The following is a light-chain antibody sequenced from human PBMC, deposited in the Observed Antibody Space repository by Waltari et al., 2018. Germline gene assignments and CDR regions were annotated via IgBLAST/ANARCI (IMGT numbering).Light chain of an antibody. V-gene: IGLV2-8*01. CDR2: EVS. J-gene: IGLJ2*01. Sequence: QSALTQPPSASGSPGQSVTISCTGTSSYVGGYNYVSWYQQHPGKAPKLIIYEVSKRRAGVPELFSGSKAGTTASLTVASLQAEDAAVSNSSTYAGSNNVVFGGGTKLTVL. CDR1: SSYVGGYNY. CDR3: STYAGSNNVV.